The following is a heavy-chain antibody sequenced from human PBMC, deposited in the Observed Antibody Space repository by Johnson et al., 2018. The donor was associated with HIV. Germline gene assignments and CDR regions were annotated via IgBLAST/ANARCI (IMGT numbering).Heavy chain of an antibody. CDR3: ARDLGNWDSPRSAFDI. Sequence: VQLVESGGGVVQPGGSLRLSCAASGFTFTNYAMYWVRQAPGKGLEWVSYISSSGSTIYYADSVKGRFTISRDNAKNSLYLQMNSLRPEDTAVYYCARDLGNWDSPRSAFDIWGQGTMVTVSS. CDR1: GFTFTNYA. V-gene: IGHV3-48*04. D-gene: IGHD1/OR15-1a*01. CDR2: ISSSGSTI. J-gene: IGHJ3*02.